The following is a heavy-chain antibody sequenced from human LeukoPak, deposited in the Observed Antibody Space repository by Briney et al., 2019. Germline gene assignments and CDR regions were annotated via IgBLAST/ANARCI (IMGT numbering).Heavy chain of an antibody. Sequence: GGSLRLSCAASGFTFSSYWVSWVREAPGKGLEGVANIKQDRSEKNYVDSVKGRFKISRDNANNSLYLQMNSLRAEDTAVYYCARCIVVVVAATLPDAFDIWGQGTMVTVSS. CDR2: IKQDRSEK. CDR3: ARCIVVVVAATLPDAFDI. V-gene: IGHV3-7*01. J-gene: IGHJ3*02. CDR1: GFTFSSYW. D-gene: IGHD2-15*01.